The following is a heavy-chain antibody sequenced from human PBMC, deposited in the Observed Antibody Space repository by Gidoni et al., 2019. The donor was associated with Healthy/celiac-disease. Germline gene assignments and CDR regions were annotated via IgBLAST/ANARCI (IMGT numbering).Heavy chain of an antibody. CDR2: IYYSGST. CDR1: GGSISSSSYY. V-gene: IGHV4-39*01. Sequence: QLQLQESGPGLVKPSESLSLTCTVSGGSISSSSYYWGWIRQPPGKGLEWIGSIYYSGSTYYNPSRKSRVTISVDTSKNQFSLKLSSVTAADTAVYYCARHDKKSSGSYFFDYWGQGTLVTVSS. D-gene: IGHD1-26*01. J-gene: IGHJ4*02. CDR3: ARHDKKSSGSYFFDY.